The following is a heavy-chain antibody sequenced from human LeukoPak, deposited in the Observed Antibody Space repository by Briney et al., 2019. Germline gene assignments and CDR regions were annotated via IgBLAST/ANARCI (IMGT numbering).Heavy chain of an antibody. CDR3: ARGVTYSYGYYYYYGMDV. D-gene: IGHD5-18*01. CDR2: IYTSGST. CDR1: GGSISSYY. V-gene: IGHV4-4*07. Sequence: PSETLSLTCTVSGGSISSYYWSWIRQPAGKGLEWIGRIYTSGSTNYNPSLKSRVTMSVETSKNQFSLKLSSVTAADTAVYYCARGVTYSYGYYYYYGMDVWGQGTTVTVSS. J-gene: IGHJ6*02.